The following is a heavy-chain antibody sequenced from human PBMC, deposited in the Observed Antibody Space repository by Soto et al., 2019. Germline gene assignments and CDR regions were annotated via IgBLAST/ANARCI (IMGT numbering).Heavy chain of an antibody. CDR2: IYHSGST. D-gene: IGHD6-19*01. Sequence: QLQLQESGSGLVKPSQTLSLTCAVSCGSISSGGYSWSWIRQPPGKGLEWIGYIYHSGSTYYNPSLKGRVTISVDRSKNQSSLKLSAVTAADTAVYYCARAGGLGAVAVDYWGQGALVTVSS. CDR3: ARAGGLGAVAVDY. CDR1: CGSISSGGYS. V-gene: IGHV4-30-2*01. J-gene: IGHJ4*02.